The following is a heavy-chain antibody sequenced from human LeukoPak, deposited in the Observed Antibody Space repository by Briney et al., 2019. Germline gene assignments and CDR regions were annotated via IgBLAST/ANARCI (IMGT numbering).Heavy chain of an antibody. CDR2: INPNSGGT. Sequence: ASVKVSCKASGYTFTGYYMHWVRQAPGQGLEWMGWINPNSGGTNYAQKFQGRVTMTRDTSISTAYMELSRLRSDDTAVYYCGRDQRMTIAAAGTTNFDYWGQGTLVTVSS. V-gene: IGHV1-2*02. D-gene: IGHD6-13*01. CDR1: GYTFTGYY. J-gene: IGHJ4*02. CDR3: GRDQRMTIAAAGTTNFDY.